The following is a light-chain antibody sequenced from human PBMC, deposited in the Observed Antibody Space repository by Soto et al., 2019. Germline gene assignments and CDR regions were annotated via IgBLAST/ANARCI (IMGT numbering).Light chain of an antibody. J-gene: IGKJ1*01. CDR1: QSVSSSY. V-gene: IGKV3-20*01. Sequence: EVVLTQSPGTLSWSPGERTTLSCRASQSVSSSYLAWYQQKPGQAPRLLIYAASSSATGIPDRFSGSGSGTDFTLTISRLEPEDFAVYYCQQYGSSRWTFGQGTKVEIK. CDR3: QQYGSSRWT. CDR2: AAS.